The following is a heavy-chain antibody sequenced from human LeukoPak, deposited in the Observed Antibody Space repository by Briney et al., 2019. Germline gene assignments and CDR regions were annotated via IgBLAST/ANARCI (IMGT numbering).Heavy chain of an antibody. J-gene: IGHJ4*02. D-gene: IGHD4-11*01. CDR2: ISGSGGST. Sequence: GGSLRLSCAASGFTFSSYAMSWVRQAPGKGLEWVSAISGSGGSTYYADSVKGRFTISRDNSKNTLYLQMNSLRAEDTAVYYCAKHLDDYSNLLSVSGNYWGQGTLVTVSS. V-gene: IGHV3-23*01. CDR1: GFTFSSYA. CDR3: AKHLDDYSNLLSVSGNY.